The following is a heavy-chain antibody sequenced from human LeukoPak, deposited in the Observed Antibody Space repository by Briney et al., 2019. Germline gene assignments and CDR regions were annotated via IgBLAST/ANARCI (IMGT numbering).Heavy chain of an antibody. V-gene: IGHV4-31*03. Sequence: SQTLSLTCTVSGGSISSGGYYWSWIRQHPGKGLEWIGYIYYSGSTYYNPSLKSRVTISVGTSKNQFSLKLSSVTAADTAVYYCARGYDSSAKYYYFDYWGQGTLVTVSS. CDR1: GGSISSGGYY. CDR3: ARGYDSSAKYYYFDY. CDR2: IYYSGST. D-gene: IGHD3-22*01. J-gene: IGHJ4*02.